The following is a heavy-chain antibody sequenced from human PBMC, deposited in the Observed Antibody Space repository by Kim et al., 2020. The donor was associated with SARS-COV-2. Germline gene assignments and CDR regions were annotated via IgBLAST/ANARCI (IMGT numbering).Heavy chain of an antibody. J-gene: IGHJ4*02. D-gene: IGHD3-10*01. Sequence: GGSLRLSCAASGFTFSSYFLTWVRQAPGKGPEWVSGVRGGETYYADSVRGRFTVSTDISKNTLYLHMNSLRAEDTAVYYCVKDETLSGINFFQNCGQGTL. CDR1: GFTFSSYF. V-gene: IGHV3-23*01. CDR2: VRGGET. CDR3: VKDETLSGINFFQN.